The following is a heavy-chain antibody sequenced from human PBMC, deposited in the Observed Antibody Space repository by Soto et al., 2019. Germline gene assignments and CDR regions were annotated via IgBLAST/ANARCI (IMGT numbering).Heavy chain of an antibody. CDR1: GFTVSSNY. Sequence: EVPLVESGGGLVQPGGSLRLSCAASGFTVSSNYMSGVRRAPGKGLEWVSVIYSGGSTYYADSVKGRFTISRDNSKNTLYLQMNSLRAEDTAVYYCARDMVRGMDVWGQGTTVTVSS. D-gene: IGHD3-10*01. V-gene: IGHV3-66*01. CDR3: ARDMVRGMDV. J-gene: IGHJ6*02. CDR2: IYSGGST.